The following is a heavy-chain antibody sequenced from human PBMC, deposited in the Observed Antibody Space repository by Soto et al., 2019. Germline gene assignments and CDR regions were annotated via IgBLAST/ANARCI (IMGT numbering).Heavy chain of an antibody. CDR3: VKQRGSGKTYYYNMDV. V-gene: IGHV3-23*01. CDR1: GFSFNTYA. CDR2: INYSGRTT. Sequence: EVQLLESGGGLVQPGGSLGLSCETSGFSFNTYAMTWVRQAPGMGLEWVAVINYSGRTTFRAQSVKGRFTISKDNSRNTVFLQLDSLSAEDTAVYYCVKQRGSGKTYYYNMDVWGLGTTVIVSS. J-gene: IGHJ6*02. D-gene: IGHD3-10*01.